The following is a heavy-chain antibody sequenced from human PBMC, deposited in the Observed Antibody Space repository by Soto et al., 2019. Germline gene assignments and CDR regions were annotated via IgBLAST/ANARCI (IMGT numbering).Heavy chain of an antibody. D-gene: IGHD6-13*01. CDR1: GFTFNIYG. J-gene: IGHJ4*02. CDR3: ARDQRGIAAAAPEY. Sequence: GGSLRLSCAASGFTFNIYGMHWVRQAPGKGLEWVAVIWFDGSNKFYADSVKGRFAISRDNSRNTLYLQMNSLRAEDTAVYYCARDQRGIAAAAPEYWGQGSLVTVSS. V-gene: IGHV3-33*01. CDR2: IWFDGSNK.